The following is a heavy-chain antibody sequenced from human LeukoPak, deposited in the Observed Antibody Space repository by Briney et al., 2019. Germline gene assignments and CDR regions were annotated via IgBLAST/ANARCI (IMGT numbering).Heavy chain of an antibody. J-gene: IGHJ4*02. Sequence: GGSLRLSCAASGFTFSSYAMSWVRQAPGKGLEWVSAISGSGGSTYYVDSVKGRFTISRDNSKNTLYLQMNSLRAEDTAVYYCAKDEGSYCGGDCYPAFDYWGQGTLVTVSS. D-gene: IGHD2-21*02. CDR2: ISGSGGST. CDR3: AKDEGSYCGGDCYPAFDY. V-gene: IGHV3-23*01. CDR1: GFTFSSYA.